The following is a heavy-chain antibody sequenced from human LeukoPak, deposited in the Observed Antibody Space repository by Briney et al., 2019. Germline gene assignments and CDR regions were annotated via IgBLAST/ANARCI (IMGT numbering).Heavy chain of an antibody. CDR1: GFTFSSYW. J-gene: IGHJ4*02. V-gene: IGHV3-7*01. D-gene: IGHD3-22*01. Sequence: SGGSLRLSCAASGFTFSSYWMSWVRQAPEKGLEWVANIKQDGSEKYYVDSVKGRFTISRDNAKNSLYLQMNSLRAEDTAVYYCARGPPYYYDSSGYPFWGQGTLVTVSS. CDR3: ARGPPYYYDSSGYPF. CDR2: IKQDGSEK.